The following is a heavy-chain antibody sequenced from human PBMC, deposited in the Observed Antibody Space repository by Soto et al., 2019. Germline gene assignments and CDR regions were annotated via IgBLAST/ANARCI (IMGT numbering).Heavy chain of an antibody. CDR1: GGSFSGYY. J-gene: IGHJ4*02. D-gene: IGHD3-16*01. CDR2: INHSGST. CDR3: ATHEGGMITLNY. Sequence: SETLSLTCAVYGGSFSGYYWSWIRQPPGKGLEWIGEINHSGSTNYNPSLKSRVTISVDTSKNQFSLKLSSVTAADTAVYYCATHEGGMITLNYWGQGTLVTVSS. V-gene: IGHV4-34*01.